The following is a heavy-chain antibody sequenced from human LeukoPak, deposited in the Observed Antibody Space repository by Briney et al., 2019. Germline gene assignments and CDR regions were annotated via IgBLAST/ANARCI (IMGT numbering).Heavy chain of an antibody. J-gene: IGHJ4*02. CDR2: IYHSGST. CDR3: VRDHGVTMIVVVGFDY. Sequence: SETLSPTCTVSGYSISSGYYWGWIRQPPGKGLEWIGSIYHSGSTYYNPSLKSRVTISVDTPKNQFSLKLSSVTAADTAVYYCVRDHGVTMIVVVGFDYWGQGTLVTVSS. D-gene: IGHD3-22*01. V-gene: IGHV4-38-2*02. CDR1: GYSISSGYY.